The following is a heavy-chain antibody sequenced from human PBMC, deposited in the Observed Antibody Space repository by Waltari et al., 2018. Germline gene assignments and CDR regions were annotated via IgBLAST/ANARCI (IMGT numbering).Heavy chain of an antibody. CDR2: IRYDGSNK. V-gene: IGHV3-30*02. J-gene: IGHJ4*02. CDR3: AKLSGSSSGYSYFDY. D-gene: IGHD3-22*01. CDR1: GFTFSSYG. Sequence: QVQLVESGGGVVQPGGSLRLSCAASGFTFSSYGMHWVRQAPGKGLEWVAFIRYDGSNKYYADSVKGRFTISRDNSKNTLYLQMNSLRAEDTAVYYCAKLSGSSSGYSYFDYWGQGTLVTVSS.